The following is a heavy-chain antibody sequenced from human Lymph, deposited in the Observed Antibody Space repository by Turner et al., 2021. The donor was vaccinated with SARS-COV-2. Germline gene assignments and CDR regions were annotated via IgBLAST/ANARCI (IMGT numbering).Heavy chain of an antibody. J-gene: IGHJ4*02. D-gene: IGHD3-22*01. Sequence: QLQLQESGPGLVKPSETLSLTCTVPGGSIRSSSYYWGWIRQPPGKGLEWIGSIYYSGSTYYNPSLKSRVTISVDTSKNQFSLKLSSVTAADTAVYYCARQERHYYDSSGSGFDYWGQGTLVTVSS. V-gene: IGHV4-39*01. CDR2: IYYSGST. CDR3: ARQERHYYDSSGSGFDY. CDR1: GGSIRSSSYY.